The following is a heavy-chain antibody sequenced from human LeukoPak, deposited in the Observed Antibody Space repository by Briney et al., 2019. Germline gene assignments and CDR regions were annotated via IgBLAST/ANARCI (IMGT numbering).Heavy chain of an antibody. CDR3: ARDYIAYDPLDS. V-gene: IGHV3-21*01. J-gene: IGHJ4*02. CDR2: ISSRSSSI. D-gene: IGHD3-3*01. CDR1: GFTFSTYD. Sequence: GGSLRLSCAASGFTFSTYDMNWVRLAPGKGLEWVSSISSRSSSIYYADSVKGRFTISRDNAKTSLYLQMNSLRAEDTAVYWCARDYIAYDPLDSWGQGTLVTVSS.